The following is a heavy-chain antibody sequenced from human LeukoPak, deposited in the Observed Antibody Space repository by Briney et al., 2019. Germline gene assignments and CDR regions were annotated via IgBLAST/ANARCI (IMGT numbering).Heavy chain of an antibody. D-gene: IGHD3-10*01. CDR3: ANGGFYNWFDP. Sequence: PSETLSLTCTVSGGSISSGPYYWNWIRQHPGKGLEWIGYISYSGNTYYNPSLKSRVTISVDTSKNQISLKLSSVTAADTAVYYCANGGFYNWFDPWGQGALVTVSS. J-gene: IGHJ5*02. CDR1: GGSISSGPYY. CDR2: ISYSGNT. V-gene: IGHV4-31*03.